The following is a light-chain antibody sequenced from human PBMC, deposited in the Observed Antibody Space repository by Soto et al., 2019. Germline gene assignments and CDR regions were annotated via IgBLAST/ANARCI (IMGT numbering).Light chain of an antibody. V-gene: IGLV3-21*02. CDR3: QVWASTAEFLV. Sequence: SYELTQPPSVSEAPGQTAKITCGGDKIGSKIEHWYKQRPGQAPVAVVFDATDRPSAIPARISASRSGDTATLTLSRLHAGDEPDYSCQVWASTAEFLVFGSGTKGPVL. CDR1: KIGSKI. J-gene: IGLJ1*01. CDR2: DAT.